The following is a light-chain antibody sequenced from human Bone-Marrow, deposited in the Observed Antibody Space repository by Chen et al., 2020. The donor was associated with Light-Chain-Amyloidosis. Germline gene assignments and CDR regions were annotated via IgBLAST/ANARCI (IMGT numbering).Light chain of an antibody. CDR1: DLPTKY. CDR2: RDT. Sequence: SYELTQPPSVSVSPGQTARITCSGDDLPTKYAYWYQQKPGQAPVLVIHRDTERPSGISDRFSGSSARTTATLTSSGVQAEDEADYHCQSADSSGTYEVIFGGGTKLTVL. V-gene: IGLV3-25*03. J-gene: IGLJ2*01. CDR3: QSADSSGTYEVI.